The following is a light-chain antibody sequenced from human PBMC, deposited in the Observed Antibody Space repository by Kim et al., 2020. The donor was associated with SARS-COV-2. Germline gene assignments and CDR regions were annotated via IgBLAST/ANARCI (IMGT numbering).Light chain of an antibody. J-gene: IGLJ3*02. CDR2: STN. CDR1: SGSVSTTYY. V-gene: IGLV8-61*01. Sequence: QTVVTQEPSLSVSPGGTVTLTCGLNSGSVSTTYYPSWYQQTPGQAPRTLIYSTNTRSSGVPDRFSGSILGNKAALTITGAQADDESDYYCALYMGSGISVFGGGTQLTVL. CDR3: ALYMGSGISV.